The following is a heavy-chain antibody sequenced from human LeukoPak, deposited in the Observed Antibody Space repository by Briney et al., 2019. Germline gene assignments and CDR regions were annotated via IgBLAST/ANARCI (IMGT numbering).Heavy chain of an antibody. CDR2: VSAYNGNT. CDR1: VYTFTSYG. Sequence: ASVTVSCKASVYTFTSYGISWVRQAPAPGLEWMGWVSAYNGNTNYAQKLLGRVTMTTDTSTSTAYLELRSLRSDDTAVYYCAREDGGNSGDYWGQGTLVTVSS. CDR3: AREDGGNSGDY. J-gene: IGHJ4*02. D-gene: IGHD4-23*01. V-gene: IGHV1-18*01.